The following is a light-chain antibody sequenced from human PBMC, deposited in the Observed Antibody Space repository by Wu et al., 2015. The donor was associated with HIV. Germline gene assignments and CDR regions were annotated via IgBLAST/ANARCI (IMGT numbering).Light chain of an antibody. CDR2: DSS. CDR1: QSVSIN. Sequence: IVMTQSLATLSVSPGERATLSCRASQSVSINVAWYQQKPGQAPRLLIYDSSTRATGIPGRFSGTMSGTEFTLTINNLQSEDSAVYYCQQYDVWPRTFGQGTKVIIK. CDR3: QQYDVWPRT. J-gene: IGKJ1*01. V-gene: IGKV3-15*01.